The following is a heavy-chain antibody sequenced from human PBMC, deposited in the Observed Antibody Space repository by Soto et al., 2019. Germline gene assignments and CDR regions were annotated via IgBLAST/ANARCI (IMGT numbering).Heavy chain of an antibody. V-gene: IGHV4-59*12. CDR3: ARVVTTSYNWFDP. J-gene: IGHJ5*02. CDR1: GGSISSYY. CDR2: IYYSGST. D-gene: IGHD4-17*01. Sequence: SETLSLTCTVSGGSISSYYWSWIRQPPGKGLEWIGYIYYSGSTNYNPSLKSRLTISLDTSKNQFSLKLRSVTAADTAVYYCARVVTTSYNWFDPWGQGTLVTVSS.